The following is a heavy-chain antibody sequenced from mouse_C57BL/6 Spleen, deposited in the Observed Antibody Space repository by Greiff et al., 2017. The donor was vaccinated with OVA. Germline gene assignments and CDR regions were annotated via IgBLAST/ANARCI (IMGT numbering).Heavy chain of an antibody. CDR1: GFSLTSYG. CDR3: AKHSDYYGSSSHWYFDV. V-gene: IGHV2-9*01. Sequence: VQRVESGPGLVAPSQSLSITCTVSGFSLTSYGVDWVRQPPGKGLEWLGVIWGGGSTNYNSALMSRLSISKDNSKSQVFLKMNSLQTDDTAMYYCAKHSDYYGSSSHWYFDVWGTGTTVTVSS. D-gene: IGHD1-1*01. CDR2: IWGGGST. J-gene: IGHJ1*03.